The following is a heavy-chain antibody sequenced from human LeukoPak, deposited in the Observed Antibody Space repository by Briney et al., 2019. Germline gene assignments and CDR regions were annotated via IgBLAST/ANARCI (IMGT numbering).Heavy chain of an antibody. Sequence: SETLSLTCTVSGGSISSYYWSWIRQPAGKGLEWIGRIYTSGSTNYNPSLKSRVTMSVDTSKNQFSLKLSSVTAADTAVYYCARVEEDTAMVNPNLDDYWGQGTLVTVSS. CDR1: GGSISSYY. D-gene: IGHD5-18*01. CDR3: ARVEEDTAMVNPNLDDY. J-gene: IGHJ4*02. V-gene: IGHV4-4*07. CDR2: IYTSGST.